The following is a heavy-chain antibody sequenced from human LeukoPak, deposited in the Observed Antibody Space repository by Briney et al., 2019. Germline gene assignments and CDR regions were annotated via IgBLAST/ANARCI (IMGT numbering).Heavy chain of an antibody. D-gene: IGHD3-3*01. Sequence: PGGSLRLSCAASGFTVRSNYMSWVRQAPGKGLEWVSVIYSNERTYYADSVQGRFTVFRDGSENTVYLQMDSLRVEDTAVYYCAREGYYDDTTGRLDYWGQGTLVTVSS. CDR2: IYSNERT. V-gene: IGHV3-53*01. J-gene: IGHJ4*02. CDR1: GFTVRSNY. CDR3: AREGYYDDTTGRLDY.